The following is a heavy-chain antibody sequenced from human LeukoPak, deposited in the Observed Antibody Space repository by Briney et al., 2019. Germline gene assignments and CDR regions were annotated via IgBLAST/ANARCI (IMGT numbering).Heavy chain of an antibody. Sequence: SETLSLTCTVSGGSISSYYWSWIRQPAGKGLEWIGRIYTSGSTNYNPSLKSRVTMSVDTSKNQFSLKLSSVTAADTALYYCAKARSGWYNAILDYWGQGTLVTVSS. CDR1: GGSISSYY. D-gene: IGHD6-19*01. V-gene: IGHV4-4*07. CDR3: AKARSGWYNAILDY. CDR2: IYTSGST. J-gene: IGHJ4*02.